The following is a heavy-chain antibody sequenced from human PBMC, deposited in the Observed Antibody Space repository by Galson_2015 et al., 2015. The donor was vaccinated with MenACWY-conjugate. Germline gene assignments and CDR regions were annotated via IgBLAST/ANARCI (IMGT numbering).Heavy chain of an antibody. Sequence: AILSLTCAVSGGSISSSNWWGWVRQPPGQGLEWIGEIYHSGSTNYNPSLKSRVTISVDKSKIQFSLKLSSVTAADTAVYYCARVSLQGQFGDQNFDYWGQGTLVTVSS. D-gene: IGHD3-16*01. CDR3: ARVSLQGQFGDQNFDY. CDR1: GGSISSSNW. V-gene: IGHV4-4*02. J-gene: IGHJ4*02. CDR2: IYHSGST.